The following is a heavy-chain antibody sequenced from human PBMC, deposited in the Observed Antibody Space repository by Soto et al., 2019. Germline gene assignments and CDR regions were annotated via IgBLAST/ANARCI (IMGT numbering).Heavy chain of an antibody. CDR1: GFTFSSYA. CDR3: ARDLYYYDSSGYSQPYYYGMDV. CDR2: ISYDGSNK. J-gene: IGHJ6*02. Sequence: HPGGSLRLSCAASGFTFSSYAMHWVRQAPGKGLEWVAVISYDGSNKYYADSVKGRFTISRDNSKNTLYLQMNSLRAEDTAVYYCARDLYYYDSSGYSQPYYYGMDVWGQGTTVTVSS. D-gene: IGHD3-22*01. V-gene: IGHV3-30-3*01.